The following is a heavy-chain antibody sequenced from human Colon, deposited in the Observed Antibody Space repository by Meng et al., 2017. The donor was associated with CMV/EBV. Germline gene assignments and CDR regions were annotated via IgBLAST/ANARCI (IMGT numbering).Heavy chain of an antibody. J-gene: IGHJ5*02. CDR3: ARETMAAGGLTVDP. Sequence: SETLSLTCTVSGGSIRSGDFYWSWIRQAPGRGLEWLGYIYNSDNTYYNPTLKSRLIISADTSKNQFSLKLGSVTAADTAVYYCARETMAAGGLTVDPWGQGTLVTVSS. D-gene: IGHD6-13*01. CDR2: IYNSDNT. V-gene: IGHV4-30-4*01. CDR1: GGSIRSGDFY.